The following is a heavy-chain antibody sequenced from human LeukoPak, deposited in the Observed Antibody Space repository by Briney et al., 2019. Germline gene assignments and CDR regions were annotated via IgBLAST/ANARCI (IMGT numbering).Heavy chain of an antibody. V-gene: IGHV3-15*01. Sequence: GGSLRLSCAASGFTFSNAWMSWVRQAPGKGLEWVGRIKSKTDGGTTDYAAPVKGRFTISRDDSKNTLYLQMNSLKTEDTAVYYCTTDPPVPVDDAFDIWGQGTMVTVSS. D-gene: IGHD2-2*01. CDR2: IKSKTDGGTT. J-gene: IGHJ3*02. CDR1: GFTFSNAW. CDR3: TTDPPVPVDDAFDI.